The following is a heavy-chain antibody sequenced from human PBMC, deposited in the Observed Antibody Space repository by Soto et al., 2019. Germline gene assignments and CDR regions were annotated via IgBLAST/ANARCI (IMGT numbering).Heavy chain of an antibody. Sequence: GGSLRLSCAGSGFTFSNAWMSWVRQAPGKGLEWVGRVKSKSDGGTTDYAAPVKGRFTISRDDSKNTPYLQMDSLKIEDKALYYCATVSGPYDYFDYWGQGTLVTVYS. V-gene: IGHV3-15*01. CDR2: VKSKSDGGTT. J-gene: IGHJ4*02. CDR1: GFTFSNAW. CDR3: ATVSGPYDYFDY. D-gene: IGHD3-3*01.